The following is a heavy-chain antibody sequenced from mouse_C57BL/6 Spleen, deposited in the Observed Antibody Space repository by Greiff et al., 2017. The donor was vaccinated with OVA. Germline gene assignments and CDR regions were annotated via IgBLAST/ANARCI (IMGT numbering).Heavy chain of an antibody. CDR2: IDPNSGGT. J-gene: IGHJ1*03. CDR1: GYTFTSYW. CDR3: AREGDYGSGCWYVDV. Sequence: QVQLQQSGAELVKPGASVKLSCKASGYTFTSYWMHWVKQRPGRGLEWIGRIDPNSGGTKYNEKFKSKATLTVDKPSSTAYMQLSSLTSEDSAVYYGAREGDYGSGCWYVDVWGTGTTVTVSS. D-gene: IGHD1-1*01. V-gene: IGHV1-72*01.